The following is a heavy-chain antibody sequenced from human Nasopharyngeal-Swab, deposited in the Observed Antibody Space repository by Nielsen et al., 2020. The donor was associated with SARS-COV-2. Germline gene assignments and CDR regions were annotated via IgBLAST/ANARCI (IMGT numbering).Heavy chain of an antibody. Sequence: GGSLRLSCAASGFTFSSYWMHWVRQAPGKGLVWVSRINSDGSSTSYADSVKGRFTISRDNAKNTLYLQMNSLRAEDTAVYYCARGAVMSDSSEYYYYYYGMDVWGKGTTVTVSS. CDR2: INSDGSST. J-gene: IGHJ6*04. V-gene: IGHV3-74*01. D-gene: IGHD3-22*01. CDR1: GFTFSSYW. CDR3: ARGAVMSDSSEYYYYYYGMDV.